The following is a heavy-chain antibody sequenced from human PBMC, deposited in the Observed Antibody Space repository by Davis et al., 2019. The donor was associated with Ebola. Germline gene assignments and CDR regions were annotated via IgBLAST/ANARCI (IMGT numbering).Heavy chain of an antibody. V-gene: IGHV4-59*12. Sequence: PSETLSLTCTVSGGSISSYYWSWIRQPPGKGLEWIGYIYHSGSTYYNPSLKSRVTISVDRSKNQFSLKLSSVTAADTAVYYCARVGGDGLDYWGQGTLVTVSS. CDR1: GGSISSYY. J-gene: IGHJ4*02. CDR2: IYHSGST. CDR3: ARVGGDGLDY. D-gene: IGHD2-21*01.